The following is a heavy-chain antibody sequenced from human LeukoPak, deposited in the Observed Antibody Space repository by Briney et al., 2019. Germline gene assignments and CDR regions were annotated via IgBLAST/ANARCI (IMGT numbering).Heavy chain of an antibody. V-gene: IGHV3-48*04. D-gene: IGHD2-15*01. Sequence: PGGSLRLSCAASRFTFSTYSMNWVRQTPGRGLEWVSYISTSGSRIDYADSVKGRFTISRDNAKNSLYLQMNSLRAEDTAVYYCARSPAGCSGGSCPYYYYYGMDVWGQGTTVTVSS. CDR3: ARSPAGCSGGSCPYYYYYGMDV. CDR1: RFTFSTYS. J-gene: IGHJ6*02. CDR2: ISTSGSRI.